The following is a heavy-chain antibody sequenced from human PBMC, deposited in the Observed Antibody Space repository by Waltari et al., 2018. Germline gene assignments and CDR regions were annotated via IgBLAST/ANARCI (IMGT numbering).Heavy chain of an antibody. V-gene: IGHV3-30-3*01. Sequence: QVQLVESGGGVVQPGRSLRLSCAASGFDFGSYAMHWVRQGPGKGGEWGDFMSFAGNNKYFGDSVGGRFSISRDNSKNTLFLDLNSLRVEDTAVYYCARVSRPHYDNSGAYYEYWGQGTLVTVSS. CDR3: ARVSRPHYDNSGAYYEY. CDR2: MSFAGNNK. D-gene: IGHD3-22*01. J-gene: IGHJ1*01. CDR1: GFDFGSYA.